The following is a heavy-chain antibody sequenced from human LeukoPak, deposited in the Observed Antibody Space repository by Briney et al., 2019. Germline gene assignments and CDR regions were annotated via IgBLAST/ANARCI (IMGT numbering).Heavy chain of an antibody. Sequence: ASVKVSCKASGYTCNSYGISWVRQAPGHGLEWMGWISAYNGNTKYAQKFLGRVTMTTDTSTRTVYMELRSLRSDDTAVYYCARDFLYYDILTGPDHWGQGTLVTVSS. D-gene: IGHD3-9*01. J-gene: IGHJ5*02. V-gene: IGHV1-18*01. CDR3: ARDFLYYDILTGPDH. CDR1: GYTCNSYG. CDR2: ISAYNGNT.